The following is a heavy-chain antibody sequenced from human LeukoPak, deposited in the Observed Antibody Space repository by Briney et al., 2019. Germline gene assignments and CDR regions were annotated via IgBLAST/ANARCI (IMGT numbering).Heavy chain of an antibody. CDR3: ARDDEYYDFWSGYYKGKDY. Sequence: GGSLRLSCAASGFTFSSYWMSWVRQAPGKGVEWVANIKQDGSEKYYADSVKGGLTISRENEKNSLYLQMNSLRAEDTAVYYCARDDEYYDFWSGYYKGKDYWGQGTLVTVSS. CDR2: IKQDGSEK. CDR1: GFTFSSYW. J-gene: IGHJ4*02. V-gene: IGHV3-7*01. D-gene: IGHD3-3*01.